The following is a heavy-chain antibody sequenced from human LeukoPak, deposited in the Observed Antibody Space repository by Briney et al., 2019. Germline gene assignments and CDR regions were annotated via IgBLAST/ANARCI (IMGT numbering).Heavy chain of an antibody. CDR3: AKKHSGSSFYFEH. D-gene: IGHD6-6*01. J-gene: IGHJ4*02. V-gene: IGHV3-30*02. CDR1: GFTFSTYD. Sequence: GGSLRLSCAASGFTFSTYDMHWVRQAPGKGLEWVAFIRYDGRNEYYADSVKGRFTISRDNAKNTLYLQMNSLRPEDTAVYYCAKKHSGSSFYFEHWGQGTRVTVSS. CDR2: IRYDGRNE.